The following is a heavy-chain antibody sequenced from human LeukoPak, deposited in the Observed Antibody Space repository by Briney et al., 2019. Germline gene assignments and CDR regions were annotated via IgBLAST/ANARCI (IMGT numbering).Heavy chain of an antibody. CDR2: IYYSGST. Sequence: SETLSLTCTVSGGSISSYYWSWIRQPPGKGLEWIGYIYYSGSTNYNPSLKSRVTISVDASKNQFSLKLSSVTAADTAVYYCARAPYDSGGYYDYYFDYWGQGTLVTVSS. J-gene: IGHJ4*02. CDR3: ARAPYDSGGYYDYYFDY. V-gene: IGHV4-59*08. CDR1: GGSISSYY. D-gene: IGHD3-22*01.